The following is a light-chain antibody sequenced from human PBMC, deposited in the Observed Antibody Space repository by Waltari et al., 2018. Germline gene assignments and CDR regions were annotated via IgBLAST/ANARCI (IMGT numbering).Light chain of an antibody. CDR3: QTWDTGICV. J-gene: IGLJ2*01. CDR1: SGHSGHA. Sequence: QPVLTQSPSASASLGASVKLTCTLSSGHSGHAIAWHQQQQGKAPRFFMRLTRDGSKSKCDGTPDLFSGSSCGTARYLTISILQSEDEADYYCQTWDTGICVFGGGTRLTVL. CDR2: LTRDGSK. V-gene: IGLV4-69*02.